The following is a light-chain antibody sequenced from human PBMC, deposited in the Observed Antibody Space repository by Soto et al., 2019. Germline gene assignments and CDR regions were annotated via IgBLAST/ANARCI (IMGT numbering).Light chain of an antibody. V-gene: IGLV2-14*01. J-gene: IGLJ1*01. CDR1: SSDVGNYKY. CDR2: EVS. CDR3: FAYTSSGTYG. Sequence: QSALTQPASVSGSPGQSITISCTGTSSDVGNYKYVSWYQQHPGKAPKLMIYEVSNRPSGVSNRFSGSKSGNTASLTISGLQAEDETDYDCFAYTSSGTYGFGTGTKLTVL.